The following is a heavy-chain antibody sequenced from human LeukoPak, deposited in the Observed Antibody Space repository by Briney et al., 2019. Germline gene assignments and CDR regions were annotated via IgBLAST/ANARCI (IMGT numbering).Heavy chain of an antibody. V-gene: IGHV3-30*03. Sequence: TGGSLRLSCAASGFTFSSYGMHWVRQAPGKGLEWVAVISYDGSNKYYADSVKGRFTISRDNSKNSLYLQMNSLRAEDTAVYYCARDTLWFGELLSYFDYWGQGTLVTVSS. CDR3: ARDTLWFGELLSYFDY. CDR2: ISYDGSNK. D-gene: IGHD3-10*01. J-gene: IGHJ4*02. CDR1: GFTFSSYG.